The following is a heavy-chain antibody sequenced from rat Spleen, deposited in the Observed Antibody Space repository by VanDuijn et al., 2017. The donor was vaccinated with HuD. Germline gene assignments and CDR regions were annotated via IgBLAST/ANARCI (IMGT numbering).Heavy chain of an antibody. V-gene: IGHV3-3*01. CDR3: ARRTSFDY. Sequence: EVQLQESGPGLVKPSQSLSLTCSVTGYSITSSYRWNWIRKFPGNKLEWMGYINSAGSTNYNPSLKSRISITRDTSKNQFFLQVNSVTTEDTATYYCARRTSFDYWGQGVMVTISS. CDR2: INSAGST. J-gene: IGHJ2*01. CDR1: GYSITSSYR.